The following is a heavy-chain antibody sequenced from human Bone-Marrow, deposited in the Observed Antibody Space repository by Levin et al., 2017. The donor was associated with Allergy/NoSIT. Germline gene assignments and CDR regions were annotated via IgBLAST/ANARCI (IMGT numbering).Heavy chain of an antibody. CDR2: ISWNSGSI. V-gene: IGHV3-9*01. CDR1: GFTFDDYA. CDR3: AKDTSYSGYDEAQGDGTGGFDY. D-gene: IGHD5-12*01. J-gene: IGHJ4*02. Sequence: GGSLRLSCAASGFTFDDYAMHWVRQAPGKGLEWVSGISWNSGSIGYADSVKGRFTISRDNAKNSLYLQMNSLRAEDTALYYCAKDTSYSGYDEAQGDGTGGFDYWGQGTLVTVSS.